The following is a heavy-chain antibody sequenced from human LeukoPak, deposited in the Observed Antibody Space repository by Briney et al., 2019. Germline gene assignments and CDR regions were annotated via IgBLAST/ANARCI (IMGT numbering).Heavy chain of an antibody. V-gene: IGHV1-46*01. Sequence: GASVKVSCKASGYTFTSYYMHWVRQAPGQGLEWMGIINPSGGSTSYAQKFQGRVTITADESASTAYMELSSLRSEDTAVYYCAREGVRDGYNYEYWGQGTLVTVSS. CDR1: GYTFTSYY. J-gene: IGHJ4*02. CDR2: INPSGGST. CDR3: AREGVRDGYNYEY. D-gene: IGHD5-24*01.